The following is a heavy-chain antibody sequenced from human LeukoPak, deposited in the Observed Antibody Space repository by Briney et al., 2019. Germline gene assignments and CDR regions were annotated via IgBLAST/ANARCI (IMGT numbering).Heavy chain of an antibody. CDR3: ARDRAVAGAFYFDY. Sequence: SVKVSCKASGGTFSSYAISWVRQAPGQGLEWMGGIIPIFGTANYAQKLQGRVTMTTDTSTSTAYMELRSLRSDDTAVYYCARDRAVAGAFYFDYWGQGTLVTVSS. CDR1: GGTFSSYA. J-gene: IGHJ4*02. D-gene: IGHD6-19*01. V-gene: IGHV1-69*05. CDR2: IIPIFGTA.